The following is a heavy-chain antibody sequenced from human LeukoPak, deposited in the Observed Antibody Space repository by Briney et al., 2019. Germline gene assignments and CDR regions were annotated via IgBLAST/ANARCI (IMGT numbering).Heavy chain of an antibody. Sequence: GASVKVSCKASGYTFTGYYMHWVRQAPGQGLEWMGWVNPNSGGTNYAQKFQGWVTMTRDTSISTAYMELSRLRSDDTAVYYCARGISYSSGWYSGTADYWGQGTLVTVSS. J-gene: IGHJ4*02. D-gene: IGHD6-19*01. CDR2: VNPNSGGT. CDR1: GYTFTGYY. V-gene: IGHV1-2*04. CDR3: ARGISYSSGWYSGTADY.